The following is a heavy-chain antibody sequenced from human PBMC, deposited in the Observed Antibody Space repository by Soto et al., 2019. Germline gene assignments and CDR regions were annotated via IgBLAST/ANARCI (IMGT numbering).Heavy chain of an antibody. V-gene: IGHV4-31*03. D-gene: IGHD4-17*01. Sequence: QVQLQESGPGLVKPSQTLSLTCTVSGGSISSGGYYWSWIRQHPGKGLEWIGYIYYSGSSYYNPSLKSRVTISVDTSKNQFSLKLSSVTAADTAVYYCARTMTTVPRRAFDIWGQGTMVTVSS. J-gene: IGHJ3*02. CDR3: ARTMTTVPRRAFDI. CDR2: IYYSGSS. CDR1: GGSISSGGYY.